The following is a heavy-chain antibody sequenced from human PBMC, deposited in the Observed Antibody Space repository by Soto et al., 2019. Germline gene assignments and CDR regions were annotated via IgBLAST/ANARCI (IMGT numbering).Heavy chain of an antibody. D-gene: IGHD2-15*01. V-gene: IGHV3-30*03. J-gene: IGHJ6*02. Sequence: GGSLRLSCAASGFTFSSYGMHWVRQAPGKGLEWVAVISYDGSNKYYADSVKGRFTISRDNSKNTLYLQMNSLRAEDTAVYYCARECSSPPQYYYGMYFCGQGTTVTVSS. CDR1: GFTFSSYG. CDR2: ISYDGSNK. CDR3: ARECSSPPQYYYGMYF.